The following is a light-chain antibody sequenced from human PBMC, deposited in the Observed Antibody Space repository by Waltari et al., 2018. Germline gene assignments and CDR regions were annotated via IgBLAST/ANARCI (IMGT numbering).Light chain of an antibody. V-gene: IGKV3-15*01. CDR3: QQYHNWPYT. CDR1: QSLSTN. Sequence: ELLMTQSPATLSVSPGERATLSCRASQSLSTNLAWYQHHPGQAPRLLIYGASTRATGVPARFSGSRSGTEFTLIISSLQSEDFALYYCQQYHNWPYTFGQGTKLEIK. J-gene: IGKJ2*01. CDR2: GAS.